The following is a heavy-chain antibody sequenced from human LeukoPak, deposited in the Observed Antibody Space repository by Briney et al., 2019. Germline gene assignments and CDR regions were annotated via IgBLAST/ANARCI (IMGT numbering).Heavy chain of an antibody. J-gene: IGHJ4*02. CDR2: ISYDGSNK. Sequence: GGSLRLSCAASGFTFSSYAMSWVRQAPGKGLEWVAVISYDGSNKYYADSVKGRFTISRDNSKNTLYLQMNSLRAEDTAVYYCAKIAAAVTGGYFDYWGQGTLVTVSS. V-gene: IGHV3-30*18. CDR1: GFTFSSYA. D-gene: IGHD6-13*01. CDR3: AKIAAAVTGGYFDY.